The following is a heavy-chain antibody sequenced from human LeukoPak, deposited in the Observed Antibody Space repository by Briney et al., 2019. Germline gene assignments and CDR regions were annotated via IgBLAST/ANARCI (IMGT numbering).Heavy chain of an antibody. CDR2: ISSSGTYM. CDR3: ARGSTIFGVVIVDY. V-gene: IGHV3-21*06. Sequence: GGSLRLSCAASGFTFNSYDMTWVRQAPGKGLEWVSSISSSGTYMYYADSLRGRFTISRDNVKNSVFLQIDSLGAEDTAVYYCARGSTIFGVVIVDYWGQGTLVTVSS. J-gene: IGHJ4*02. CDR1: GFTFNSYD. D-gene: IGHD3-3*01.